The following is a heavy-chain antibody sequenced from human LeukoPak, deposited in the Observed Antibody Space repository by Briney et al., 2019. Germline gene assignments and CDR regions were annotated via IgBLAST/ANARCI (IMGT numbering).Heavy chain of an antibody. J-gene: IGHJ4*02. V-gene: IGHV3-23*01. Sequence: GGSLRLSCSASGFTFSSYAMSWVRQAPGRGLEWVSAISGSGGSTYYADSVKGRFTISRDNSKNTLYLQMNSLRAEDTAVYYCAKESSGYSSSWSYFDYWGQGTLVTVSS. CDR1: GFTFSSYA. CDR2: ISGSGGST. D-gene: IGHD6-13*01. CDR3: AKESSGYSSSWSYFDY.